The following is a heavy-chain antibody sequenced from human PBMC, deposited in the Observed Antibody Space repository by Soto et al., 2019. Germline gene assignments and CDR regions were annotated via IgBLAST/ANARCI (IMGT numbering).Heavy chain of an antibody. Sequence: QVQLVQSGAEVKKPGASVKVSCKASGYTFTGYYIHWLRQAPGQGLEWMGWINPNSGDTNYAQKFQGRVTTTSDTSISTAYMEMSRLTSDDTAVYYCARDSNRGTGYSRNWYLNAGGCYYYFGMDVWGQGTTVTVSS. D-gene: IGHD6-13*01. V-gene: IGHV1-2*02. CDR1: GYTFTGYY. CDR2: INPNSGDT. CDR3: ARDSNRGTGYSRNWYLNAGGCYYYFGMDV. J-gene: IGHJ6*02.